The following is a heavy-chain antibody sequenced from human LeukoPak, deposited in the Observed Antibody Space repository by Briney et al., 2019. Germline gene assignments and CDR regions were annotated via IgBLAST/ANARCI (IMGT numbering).Heavy chain of an antibody. CDR3: AAGGVYDLLDN. Sequence: ASVKVSCKVSGYSLSELSMHWVRQAPGRGLEWMGGFEPENGEAVYAQKFQGRVTMTEDTSTDTSYMELNSLKSEDTAVYYCAAGGVYDLLDNWGQGTLVTVSS. D-gene: IGHD2-8*01. V-gene: IGHV1-24*01. CDR1: GYSLSELS. CDR2: FEPENGEA. J-gene: IGHJ4*02.